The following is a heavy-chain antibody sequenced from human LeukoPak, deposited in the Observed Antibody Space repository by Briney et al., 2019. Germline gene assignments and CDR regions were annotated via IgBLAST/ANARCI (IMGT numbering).Heavy chain of an antibody. V-gene: IGHV1-69*04. CDR2: IIPILGIA. CDR1: GYTFTGYY. CDR3: ARDYYDSSGYYAGEVYYGMDV. Sequence: GASVKVSCKASGYTFTGYYMHWVRQAPGQGLEWMGRIIPILGIANYAQKFQGRVTITADKSTSTAYMELSSLRSEDTAVYYCARDYYDSSGYYAGEVYYGMDVWGQGTTVTVSS. D-gene: IGHD3-22*01. J-gene: IGHJ6*02.